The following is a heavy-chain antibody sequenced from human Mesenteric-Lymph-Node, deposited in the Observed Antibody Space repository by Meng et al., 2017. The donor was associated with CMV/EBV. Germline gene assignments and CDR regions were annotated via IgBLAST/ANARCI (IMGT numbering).Heavy chain of an antibody. V-gene: IGHV1-18*01. CDR1: GYTFTTYD. J-gene: IGHJ5*02. D-gene: IGHD2-2*01. CDR2: ISPYDGDT. Sequence: ASVKVSCKASGYTFTTYDINWVRQAPGQGLEWVGWISPYDGDTNYARKLQGRVTMTTDTSTTTAYMELRSLRSDDTAVYYCARDLEYCGSTTCYEDCFDPWGQGTLVTVSS. CDR3: ARDLEYCGSTTCYEDCFDP.